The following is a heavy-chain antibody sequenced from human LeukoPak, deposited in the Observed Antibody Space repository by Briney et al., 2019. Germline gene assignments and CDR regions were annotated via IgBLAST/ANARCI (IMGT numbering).Heavy chain of an antibody. Sequence: QPGGSLRLSCAASGFTFSTYVMSWVRQAPGKGLEWVSGISGSGDNTYYADSVKGRFTISRGNSKNTLYLQMNSLRAEDTAVYYCAKGSGYDTHFDYWVQGTLVTVSS. V-gene: IGHV3-23*01. CDR3: AKGSGYDTHFDY. J-gene: IGHJ4*02. CDR1: GFTFSTYV. D-gene: IGHD3-9*01. CDR2: ISGSGDNT.